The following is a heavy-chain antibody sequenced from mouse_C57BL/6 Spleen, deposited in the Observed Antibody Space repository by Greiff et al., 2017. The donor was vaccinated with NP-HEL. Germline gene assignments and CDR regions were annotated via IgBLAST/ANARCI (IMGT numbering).Heavy chain of an antibody. J-gene: IGHJ1*03. Sequence: QVQLQQSGAELVKPGASVKLSCKASGYTFTSYWMHWVKQRPGQGLEWIGMIHPNSGSTNYNEKFKSKATMTVDKSSSTAYMQLSSLTSEDSAVYYCARESRYFDVWGTGTTVTVSS. V-gene: IGHV1-64*01. CDR3: ARESRYFDV. CDR2: IHPNSGST. CDR1: GYTFTSYW.